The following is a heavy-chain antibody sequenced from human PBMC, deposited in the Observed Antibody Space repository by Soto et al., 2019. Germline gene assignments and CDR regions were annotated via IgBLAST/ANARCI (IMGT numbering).Heavy chain of an antibody. Sequence: SETLSLTCSVYAGSFSGYYWSWIRQTPGKGLEWIGEINHSGSTNYNPSLKSRVTISVDTSKNQFSLKLSSVTAADTAVYYCARDQGYCSGGSCYNYFDYWGQGTLVTVSS. J-gene: IGHJ4*02. CDR3: ARDQGYCSGGSCYNYFDY. D-gene: IGHD2-15*01. CDR2: INHSGST. CDR1: AGSFSGYY. V-gene: IGHV4-34*01.